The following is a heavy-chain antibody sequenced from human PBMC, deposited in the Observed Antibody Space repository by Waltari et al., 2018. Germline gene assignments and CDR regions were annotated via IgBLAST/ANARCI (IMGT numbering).Heavy chain of an antibody. Sequence: QVXLVQSGAEVKQPGAXVKVSCKASGYTSTSYDINWGRQATGQGLGWMGWMNPNSGNXGXXQKFQGRVTITRNTSXSTAYMXLSSLRSEDTAVXYCLGGMDVWGQGTXXXVXS. CDR2: MNPNSGNX. CDR3: LGGMDV. J-gene: IGHJ6*02. D-gene: IGHD7-27*01. V-gene: IGHV1-8*03. CDR1: GYTSTSYD.